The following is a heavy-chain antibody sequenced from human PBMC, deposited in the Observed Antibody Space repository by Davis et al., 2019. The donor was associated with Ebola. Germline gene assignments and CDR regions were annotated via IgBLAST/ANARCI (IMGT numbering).Heavy chain of an antibody. CDR3: ARNQFWLGYSAH. D-gene: IGHD3-3*01. V-gene: IGHV3-30-3*01. CDR2: ISYDGSNK. Sequence: PGGSLRLSCAASGFTFSSYAMHWVRQVPGKGLEWVAIISYDGSNKYYADSVKGRFTISRDNANNSLYLQMNSLRAEDTAVYYCARNQFWLGYSAHWGHGTLVTVSS. CDR1: GFTFSSYA. J-gene: IGHJ4*01.